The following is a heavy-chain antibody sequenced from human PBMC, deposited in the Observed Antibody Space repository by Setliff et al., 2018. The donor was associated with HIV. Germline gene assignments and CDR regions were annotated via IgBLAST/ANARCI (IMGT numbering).Heavy chain of an antibody. Sequence: ASVKVSCKASGGTFSSYPISWVRRATGQGLEWMGWMNPNTGVAGYALKFQGRVTMTRDTSISTAYMELSSLTSEDTAVYWGASGKGVGGVIITGGLDVWGKGTTVTVSS. CDR1: GGTFSSYP. J-gene: IGHJ6*04. V-gene: IGHV1-8*02. CDR2: MNPNTGVA. CDR3: ASGKGVGGVIITGGLDV. D-gene: IGHD3-10*01.